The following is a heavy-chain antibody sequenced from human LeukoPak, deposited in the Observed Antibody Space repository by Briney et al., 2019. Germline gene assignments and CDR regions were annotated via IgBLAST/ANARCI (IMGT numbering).Heavy chain of an antibody. CDR1: GYTFTSYG. Sequence: ASVKVSCKSSGYTFTSYGISWVRQAPGQGLEWMGWISAYNGNTNYAQKLQGRVTMPTDTSTSTAYMELRSLRTDDTAVYYCARARIAAAGTIGYYYGMDVWGQGTTVTVSS. CDR3: ARARIAAAGTIGYYYGMDV. V-gene: IGHV1-18*01. CDR2: ISAYNGNT. D-gene: IGHD6-13*01. J-gene: IGHJ6*02.